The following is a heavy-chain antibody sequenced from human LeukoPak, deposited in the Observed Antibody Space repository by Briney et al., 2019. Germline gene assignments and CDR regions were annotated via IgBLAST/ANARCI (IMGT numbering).Heavy chain of an antibody. D-gene: IGHD5-18*01. CDR2: ISSSTSTI. J-gene: IGHJ4*02. Sequence: PGGSLRLSCAASGFTFSSYSMNWVRQAPGKGLEWVSYISSSTSTIYYADSVKGRFTISRDNSKNTLYLQMNSLRAEDTAVYYCAKDMTAMVLKPLDYWGQGTLVTVSS. CDR3: AKDMTAMVLKPLDY. CDR1: GFTFSSYS. V-gene: IGHV3-48*01.